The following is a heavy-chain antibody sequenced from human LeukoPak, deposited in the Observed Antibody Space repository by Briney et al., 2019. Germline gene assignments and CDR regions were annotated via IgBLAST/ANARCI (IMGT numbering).Heavy chain of an antibody. V-gene: IGHV1-18*04. Sequence: ASVKVSCKASGYTFTSYGISWVRQAPGQGLEWMGWISAYNSNTNYAQKLQGRVTMTTDTSTSTAYMELRSLRSDDTAVYYCARDPKYDYVWGSYRLEEGYFDYWGQGTLVTVSS. J-gene: IGHJ4*02. CDR3: ARDPKYDYVWGSYRLEEGYFDY. CDR1: GYTFTSYG. D-gene: IGHD3-16*02. CDR2: ISAYNSNT.